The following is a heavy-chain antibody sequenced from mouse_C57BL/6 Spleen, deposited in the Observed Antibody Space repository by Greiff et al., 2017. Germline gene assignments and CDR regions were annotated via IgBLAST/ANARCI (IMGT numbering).Heavy chain of an antibody. Sequence: QVHVKQPGAELVMPGASVKLSCKASGYTFTSYWMHWVKQRPGQGLEWIGEIDPSDSYTNYNQKFKGKSTLTVDKSSSTAYMQLSSLTSEDSAVYYCARGGLRQGYAMDYWGQGTSVTVSS. CDR1: GYTFTSYW. CDR3: ARGGLRQGYAMDY. D-gene: IGHD2-4*01. J-gene: IGHJ4*01. V-gene: IGHV1-69*01. CDR2: IDPSDSYT.